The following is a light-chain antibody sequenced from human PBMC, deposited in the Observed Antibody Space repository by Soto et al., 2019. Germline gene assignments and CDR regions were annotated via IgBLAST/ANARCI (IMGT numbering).Light chain of an antibody. V-gene: IGKV1-9*01. CDR2: AAS. CDR3: QQVNTYPVT. J-gene: IGKJ4*01. CDR1: QGISRN. Sequence: IELTQSPSSLSASVGDGVTITCRASQGISRNLSWYQHKPGQAPILLISAASTLQSGVPARFSGSGSGTDFTLSITSLQPEDFAIYYGQQVNTYPVTFGGGTKVESK.